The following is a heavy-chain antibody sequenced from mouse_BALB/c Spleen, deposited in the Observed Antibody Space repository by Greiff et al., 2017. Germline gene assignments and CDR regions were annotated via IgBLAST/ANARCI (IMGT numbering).Heavy chain of an antibody. Sequence: QVQLQQSGPGLVAPSQSLSITCTVSGFSLTSYGVHWVRQPPGKGLEWLGVIWAGGSTNYNSALMSRLSISKDNSKSQVFLKMNSLQTDDTAMYYCARVSYYGYGEFAYWGQGTLVTVSA. CDR3: ARVSYYGYGEFAY. D-gene: IGHD2-9*01. V-gene: IGHV2-9*02. CDR1: GFSLTSYG. J-gene: IGHJ3*01. CDR2: IWAGGST.